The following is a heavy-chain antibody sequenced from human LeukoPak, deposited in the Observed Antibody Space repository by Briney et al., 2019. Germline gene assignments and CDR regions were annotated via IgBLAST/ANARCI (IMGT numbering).Heavy chain of an antibody. V-gene: IGHV4-4*07. CDR2: IYTSGST. CDR3: ARNPLTGSTGEFDY. J-gene: IGHJ4*02. Sequence: SETLSLTCTVSGGSISSYYWSWIRQPAGKGLEWIGRIYTSGSTNYNPSLKSRVTISVDPSKNQFSLKLSSVTAADTAVYYCARNPLTGSTGEFDYWGQGTLVTVSS. D-gene: IGHD3-9*01. CDR1: GGSISSYY.